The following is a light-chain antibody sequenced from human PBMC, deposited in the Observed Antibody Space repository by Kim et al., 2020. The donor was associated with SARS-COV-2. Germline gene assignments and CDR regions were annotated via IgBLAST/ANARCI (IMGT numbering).Light chain of an antibody. CDR3: SSYAGNGNGI. Sequence: STPISCTGTGNDVGAYDYVTCYQQQPGAVPRLLIHNVSRPPAALPSRFSGTKAGNAASLTVSGLQPEDEADYYCSSYAGNGNGIFGTGTKVTVL. J-gene: IGLJ1*01. CDR2: NVS. V-gene: IGLV2-8*01. CDR1: GNDVGAYDY.